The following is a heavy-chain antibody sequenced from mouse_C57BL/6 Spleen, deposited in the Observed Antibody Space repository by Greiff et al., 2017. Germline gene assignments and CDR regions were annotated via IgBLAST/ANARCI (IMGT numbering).Heavy chain of an antibody. CDR1: GYTFTGYW. CDR2: ILPGSGST. V-gene: IGHV1-9*01. D-gene: IGHD2-5*01. CDR3: ARSYNNYPAWFAY. Sequence: QVQLKQSGAELMKPGASVKFSCKATGYTFTGYWIAWVKQRPGHGLEWIGEILPGSGSTNYTEKFQGKATFTADTSSNTAYIQLSSLKTEDSTINYCARSYNNYPAWFAYWGKGTLVTVSA. J-gene: IGHJ3*01.